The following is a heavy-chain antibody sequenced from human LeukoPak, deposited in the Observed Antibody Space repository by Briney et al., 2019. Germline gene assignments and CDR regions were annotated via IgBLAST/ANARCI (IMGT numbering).Heavy chain of an antibody. CDR2: IYYSGST. V-gene: IGHV4-39*01. D-gene: IGHD6-13*01. CDR1: GASFSSSTYY. Sequence: PSETLSLTCTVSGASFSSSTYYWGWIRQPPGKGLEWIGSIYYSGSTYYNPSLKSRVTMSVDTSKNQFSLKLSSVTAADTAVYYCARHAGSISATGTRPFDYWGQGTLVTVSS. J-gene: IGHJ4*02. CDR3: ARHAGSISATGTRPFDY.